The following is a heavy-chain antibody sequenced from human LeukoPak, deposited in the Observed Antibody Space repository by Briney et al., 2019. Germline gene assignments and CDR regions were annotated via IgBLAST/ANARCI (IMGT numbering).Heavy chain of an antibody. V-gene: IGHV1-2*02. CDR1: GYTFTVYY. CDR2: ISPNSGGT. CDR3: ARVMATLNWYFDL. Sequence: ASVKVSCKASGYTFTVYYMHWVRQAPGQGLEWMGWISPNSGGTNYAQKFRGRVTMTRDTSISTAYMELSRLRSDDTAVYYCARVMATLNWYFDLWGRGTLVTVSS. D-gene: IGHD2-8*01. J-gene: IGHJ2*01.